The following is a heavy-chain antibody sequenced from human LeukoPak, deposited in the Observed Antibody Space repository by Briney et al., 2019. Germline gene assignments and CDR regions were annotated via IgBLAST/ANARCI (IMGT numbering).Heavy chain of an antibody. CDR2: IIPIFHTP. CDR3: ARGSLPLGELSLVDLLADSKKSTYYYGMDV. V-gene: IGHV1-69*15. J-gene: IGHJ6*02. CDR1: GGTFSSYA. Sequence: SVKVSCKASGGTFSSYAISWIRQAPGHGLEWMGMIIPIFHTPNYAQRFQGRVTISADESTNTAYMELNSLRSDDTAVYYSARGSLPLGELSLVDLLADSKKSTYYYGMDVWGQGTTVTVTS. D-gene: IGHD3-16*02.